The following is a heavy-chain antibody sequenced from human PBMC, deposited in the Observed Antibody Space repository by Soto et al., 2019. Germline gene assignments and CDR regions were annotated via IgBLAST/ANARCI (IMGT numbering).Heavy chain of an antibody. J-gene: IGHJ6*03. Sequence: GGSLRLSCAASGFTFSSYAMSWVRQAPGKGLEWVSAISGSGGSTYYADSVKGRFTISRDNSKNTLYLQMNSLRAEDTAVYYCAKKGSSGSYGYYYYYMDVWGKGTTVTVSS. V-gene: IGHV3-23*01. CDR1: GFTFSSYA. CDR2: ISGSGGST. CDR3: AKKGSSGSYGYYYYYMDV. D-gene: IGHD3-10*01.